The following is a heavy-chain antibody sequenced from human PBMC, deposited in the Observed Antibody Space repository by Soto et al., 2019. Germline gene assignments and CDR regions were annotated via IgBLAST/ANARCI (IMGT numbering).Heavy chain of an antibody. V-gene: IGHV4-59*01. CDR2: LYYTGST. J-gene: IGHJ6*02. D-gene: IGHD3-3*01. Sequence: SETLSLTCTVSGDSISNFYWSWIRQSPGKRLEWIGYLYYTGSTNYNPSLESRVTISVDTSKNQFTLKLSSVTAADTAVYYCARGGGYDFRRQQAAPIDVWGQGTTVTVSS. CDR3: ARGGGYDFRRQQAAPIDV. CDR1: GDSISNFY.